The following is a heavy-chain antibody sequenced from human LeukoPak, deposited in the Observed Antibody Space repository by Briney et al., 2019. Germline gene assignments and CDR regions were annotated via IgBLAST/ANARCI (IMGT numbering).Heavy chain of an antibody. Sequence: GRSLRLSCAASGFTFSSYAMHWVRQAPGKGPEWVAVISYDGSNKYYADSVKGRFTISSDNSKNTLYLQMNSLRAEDTAVYYCAGDQGGGRGYSYGYYDYWGQGTLVTVSS. J-gene: IGHJ4*02. V-gene: IGHV3-30-3*01. CDR2: ISYDGSNK. CDR3: AGDQGGGRGYSYGYYDY. D-gene: IGHD5-18*01. CDR1: GFTFSSYA.